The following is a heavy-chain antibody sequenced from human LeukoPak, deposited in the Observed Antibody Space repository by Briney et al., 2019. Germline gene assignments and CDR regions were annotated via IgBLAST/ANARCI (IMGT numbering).Heavy chain of an antibody. J-gene: IGHJ4*02. V-gene: IGHV4-59*01. Sequence: SETLSLTCTVSGGSISGYYWSWIRQPPGKGLEWIGKIYYSGSTNYNPSLKSRVTISVDTSKNQFSLKLSSVTAADAAVYYCARDHYFDYWGQGTLVTVSS. CDR1: GGSISGYY. CDR2: IYYSGST. CDR3: ARDHYFDY.